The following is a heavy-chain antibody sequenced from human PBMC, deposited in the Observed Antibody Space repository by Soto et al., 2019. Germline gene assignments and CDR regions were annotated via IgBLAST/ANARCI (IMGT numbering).Heavy chain of an antibody. J-gene: IGHJ3*02. CDR2: ISGSGGST. CDR3: AKDLGGDDYGDYGDNDAFDI. CDR1: GFTFSSYA. D-gene: IGHD4-17*01. V-gene: IGHV3-23*01. Sequence: EVQLLESGGGLVQPGGSLRLSCAASGFTFSSYAMSWVRQAPGKGLEWVSAISGSGGSTYYADSVKGRFTISRDNSKNTLYLQINSRRAEYTAVYYCAKDLGGDDYGDYGDNDAFDIRGQGTMVTVSS.